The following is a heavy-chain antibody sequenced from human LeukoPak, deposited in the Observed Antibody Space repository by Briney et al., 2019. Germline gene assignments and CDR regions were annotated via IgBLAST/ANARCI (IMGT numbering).Heavy chain of an antibody. CDR3: ARGRDDGGDAFNI. CDR2: IKQDGSEK. CDR1: GFTFSNAW. Sequence: GGSLRLSCAASGFTFSNAWMSWVRQAPGKGLEWVANIKQDGSEKYYVDSVKGRFTISRDNAKNSLYLQMNSLRAEDTAVYYCARGRDDGGDAFNIWGQGTMVTVSS. V-gene: IGHV3-7*01. D-gene: IGHD4-23*01. J-gene: IGHJ3*02.